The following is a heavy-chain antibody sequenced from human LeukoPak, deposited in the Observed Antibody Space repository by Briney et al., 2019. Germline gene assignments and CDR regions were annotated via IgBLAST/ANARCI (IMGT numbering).Heavy chain of an antibody. V-gene: IGHV3-11*05. D-gene: IGHD1-26*01. J-gene: IGHJ4*02. Sequence: GGCLRLSCAASGFTFKVYYMSWIRQAPGQGLEWVSYISSANTYTNYADSVKGRFTISRDDAQNSLYLQMNSLRADDTAVYYCAREENGRAYYWGQGTLVTVSS. CDR2: ISSANTYT. CDR3: AREENGRAYY. CDR1: GFTFKVYY.